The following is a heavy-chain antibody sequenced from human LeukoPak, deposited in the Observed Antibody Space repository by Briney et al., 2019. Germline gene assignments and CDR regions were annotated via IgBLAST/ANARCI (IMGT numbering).Heavy chain of an antibody. CDR2: IYHSGST. J-gene: IGHJ4*02. V-gene: IGHV4-30-2*01. CDR3: ARRITGYSSGWYWDYFDY. D-gene: IGHD6-19*01. CDR1: GGSISSGGYS. Sequence: SETLSLTCAVSGGSISSGGYSWSWIRRPPGKGLEWIVYIYHSGSTYYNPSLKSRVTISVDRSKNQFSLKLSSVTAADTAVYYCARRITGYSSGWYWDYFDYWGQGTLVTVSS.